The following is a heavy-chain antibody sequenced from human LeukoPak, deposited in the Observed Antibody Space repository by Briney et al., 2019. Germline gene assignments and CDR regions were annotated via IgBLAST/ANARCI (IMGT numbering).Heavy chain of an antibody. J-gene: IGHJ4*02. CDR1: GLTVNNNY. D-gene: IGHD4-11*01. CDR3: ILTTVATSIEY. Sequence: GGSLRLSCAVSGLTVNNNYVNWVRQGPGKGLEWVSVIHNTVRIHYADSVNGRFTISSDTSKNTVYLLMNGLRAEDTAVYYCILTTVATSIEYWGPGTLVTVSP. CDR2: IHNTVRI. V-gene: IGHV3-53*01.